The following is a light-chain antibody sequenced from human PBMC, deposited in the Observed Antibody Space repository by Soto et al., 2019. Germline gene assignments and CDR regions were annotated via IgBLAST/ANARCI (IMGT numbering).Light chain of an antibody. CDR2: GAS. CDR3: QQYGSSRWT. CDR1: QSVSSSY. Sequence: EIVLTQSPGTLSLSPGERATLSCRASQSVSSSYLAWYQQNRGQAPRLLIYGASSRATGIPDRFSGSGSGTDFTLTISRLEPEDFAVDYCQQYGSSRWTFGQGTKVEIK. V-gene: IGKV3-20*01. J-gene: IGKJ1*01.